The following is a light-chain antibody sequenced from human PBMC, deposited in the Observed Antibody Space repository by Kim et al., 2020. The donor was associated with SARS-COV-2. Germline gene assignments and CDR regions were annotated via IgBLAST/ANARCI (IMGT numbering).Light chain of an antibody. CDR2: AAS. Sequence: AFVGDRVTITCRASQSINTYLHWYQQKPGKAPNLLIYAASSLQSGVPSRFSGSASGTDFTLTISSLPSEDFATYYCLQTYSTPWTFGQGTKVDTK. V-gene: IGKV1-39*01. CDR3: LQTYSTPWT. CDR1: QSINTY. J-gene: IGKJ1*01.